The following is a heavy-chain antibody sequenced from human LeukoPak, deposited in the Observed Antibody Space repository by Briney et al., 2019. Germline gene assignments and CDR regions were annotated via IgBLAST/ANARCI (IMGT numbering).Heavy chain of an antibody. V-gene: IGHV3-23*01. J-gene: IGHJ4*02. Sequence: GGSLRLSCAVSGFTFNIYYMSWVRQAPGKGLEWVSTISGSGGSTFYADSVKGRFPISRDNSNNTLFLQMNSLRAEDTAIYFCAKAGSSGWSSSGGDYWGQGSLVTVSS. CDR1: GFTFNIYY. CDR2: ISGSGGST. D-gene: IGHD6-19*01. CDR3: AKAGSSGWSSSGGDY.